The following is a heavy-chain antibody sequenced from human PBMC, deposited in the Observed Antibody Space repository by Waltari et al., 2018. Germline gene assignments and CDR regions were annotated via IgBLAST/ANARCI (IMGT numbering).Heavy chain of an antibody. V-gene: IGHV4-34*02. CDR1: GGSFSGNL. J-gene: IGHJ2*01. Sequence: QVQLQQWGAGLLKPSETLSLTCTVYGGSFSGNLWNWIRQPPGKRLEWIGEINHSGSTDYNPSLKSLVIISVDTSKNQFSLKLSSVTAADTAVYYCAKRGMEGGYFDLWGRGTLVTVSS. D-gene: IGHD3-3*01. CDR3: AKRGMEGGYFDL. CDR2: INHSGST.